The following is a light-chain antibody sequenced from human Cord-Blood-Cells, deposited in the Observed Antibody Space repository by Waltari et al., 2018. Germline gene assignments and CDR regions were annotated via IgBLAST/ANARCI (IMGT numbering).Light chain of an antibody. Sequence: DIVMTQSPATLSVSTGERATLSCRGSQSVSSNLAWYQQKPGQAPRLLIYGASTRATGIPARFSCSGSGTEFTLTISSLQSEDFAVYYCQQYNNWPITFGQGTRLEIK. V-gene: IGKV3-15*01. J-gene: IGKJ5*01. CDR3: QQYNNWPIT. CDR1: QSVSSN. CDR2: GAS.